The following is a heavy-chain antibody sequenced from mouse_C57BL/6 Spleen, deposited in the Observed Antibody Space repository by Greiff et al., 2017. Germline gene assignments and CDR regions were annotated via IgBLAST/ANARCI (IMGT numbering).Heavy chain of an antibody. V-gene: IGHV2-4*01. CDR1: GFSLTSYG. CDR2: IWSGGST. J-gene: IGHJ4*01. D-gene: IGHD2-4*01. CDR3: AKNGNYDYGGVYAMDY. Sequence: QVQLKESGPGLVQPSQSLSITCTVSGFSLTSYGVHWVRQPPGKGLEWLGVIWSGGSTDYNAAFISRLSISKDNSKSQVFFKMNSLQADDTAIYYCAKNGNYDYGGVYAMDYWGQGTSVTVSS.